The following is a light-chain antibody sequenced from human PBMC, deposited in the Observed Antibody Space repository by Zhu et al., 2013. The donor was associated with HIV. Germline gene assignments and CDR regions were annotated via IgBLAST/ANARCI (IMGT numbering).Light chain of an antibody. V-gene: IGKV3D-20*02. CDR1: QSVSSSY. CDR2: DSS. CDR3: QHQSDWPA. Sequence: IVLTQSPDTLSLSPGERATLSCTASQSVSSSYLTWYQQRPGQAPRLLIYDSSNRATGIPARFSGGGSGTDFTLTISSLEPEDFAVYYCQHQSDWPAFGQGTKVEI. J-gene: IGKJ1*01.